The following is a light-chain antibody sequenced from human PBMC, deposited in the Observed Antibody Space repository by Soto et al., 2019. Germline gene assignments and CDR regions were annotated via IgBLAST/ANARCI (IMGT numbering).Light chain of an antibody. Sequence: DIQMSQSPSPLSASVGDRVTNTCRASQNIRSYLHWYQQKPGEAPKLLIYDASSLQSGVPSRFSGSGSGTDFTLTISSLQLEDFATYYCQQSYSTPPEITFGLGTRLEIK. CDR2: DAS. CDR1: QNIRSY. V-gene: IGKV1-39*01. J-gene: IGKJ5*01. CDR3: QQSYSTPPEIT.